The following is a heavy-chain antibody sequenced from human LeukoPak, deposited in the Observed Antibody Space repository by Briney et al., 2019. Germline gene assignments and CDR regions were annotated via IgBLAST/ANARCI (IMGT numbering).Heavy chain of an antibody. Sequence: GGSLRLSCAASGFRFREYSMNWVRQAPGKGLEWISYIGISSGNTNYADSVKGRFTISGDKAKNSLYLQMNSLRVEDTAVYYCARDYTYAFDNWGQGTLVTVSS. CDR1: GFRFREYS. CDR3: ARDYTYAFDN. CDR2: IGISSGNT. V-gene: IGHV3-48*01. J-gene: IGHJ4*02.